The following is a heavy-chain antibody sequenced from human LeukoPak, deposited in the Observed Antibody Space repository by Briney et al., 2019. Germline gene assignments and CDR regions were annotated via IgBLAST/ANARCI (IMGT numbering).Heavy chain of an antibody. Sequence: ASVKVSCKASGYTFTSYDINWVRQATGQGLEWMGWMNPNSGNTGYAQKFQGRVTITRNTSISTAYMELSSLRSEDTAVYYCARGIYDSSGYYGADYYYYYMDVWGQGTLVTVSS. CDR3: ARGIYDSSGYYGADYYYYYMDV. CDR1: GYTFTSYD. D-gene: IGHD3-22*01. J-gene: IGHJ6*03. CDR2: MNPNSGNT. V-gene: IGHV1-8*03.